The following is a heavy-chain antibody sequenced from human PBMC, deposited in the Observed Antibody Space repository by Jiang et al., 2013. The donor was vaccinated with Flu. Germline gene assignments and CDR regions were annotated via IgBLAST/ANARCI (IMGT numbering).Heavy chain of an antibody. CDR1: FTSYG. Sequence: FTSYGISWVRQAPGQGLEWMGWISAYNGNTNYAQKLQGRVTMTTDTSTSTAYMELRSLRSDDTAVYYCARDYCSGGSCYSPFDYWGQGTLVTVSS. J-gene: IGHJ4*02. CDR3: ARDYCSGGSCYSPFDY. V-gene: IGHV1-18*01. CDR2: ISAYNGNT. D-gene: IGHD2-15*01.